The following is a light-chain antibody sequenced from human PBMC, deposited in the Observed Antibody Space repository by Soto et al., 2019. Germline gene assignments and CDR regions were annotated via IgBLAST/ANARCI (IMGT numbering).Light chain of an antibody. CDR2: DAS. V-gene: IGKV1-5*01. Sequence: DIQMTQSPSTLSASVGDRVTITCRASQSISSWLAWYQQKPGKAPKLLIYDASSLGSGVPSRFSGSGSGTEFTLTISSLQPDDFATYYCQQYNSQFTFGPGTKVDIK. CDR3: QQYNSQFT. J-gene: IGKJ3*01. CDR1: QSISSW.